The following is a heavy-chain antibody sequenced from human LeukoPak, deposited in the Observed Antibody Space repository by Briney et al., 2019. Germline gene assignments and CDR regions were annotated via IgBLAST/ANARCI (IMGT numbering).Heavy chain of an antibody. CDR1: GGSISSFY. V-gene: IGHV4-59*01. Sequence: PSETLSLTCTVSGGSISSFYWSWIRQPPGKGLEWIGYIYKTGSANYNPSLKSRVTMSVDTSKDQFSLQLRFVTAADTAVYYCARVYYDDNTGYKERIYRWFDPWGQGILVTVSS. J-gene: IGHJ5*02. CDR3: ARVYYDDNTGYKERIYRWFDP. D-gene: IGHD3-22*01. CDR2: IYKTGSA.